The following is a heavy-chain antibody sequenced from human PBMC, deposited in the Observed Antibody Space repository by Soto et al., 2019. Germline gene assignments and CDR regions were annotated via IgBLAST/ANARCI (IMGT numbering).Heavy chain of an antibody. CDR1: GDTFTANY. CDR2: INPICGGT. D-gene: IGHD1-26*01. J-gene: IGHJ4*02. Sequence: ASVKVSCKASGDTFTANYIQWVRQAPGQGFEWMGWINPICGGTNCPQKFQSRVTMTRDTSLSTVYMTLTRLTSDDTAVYYCARALAKGGGSAGFDYWGEGTLVTVSS. CDR3: ARALAKGGGSAGFDY. V-gene: IGHV1-2*02.